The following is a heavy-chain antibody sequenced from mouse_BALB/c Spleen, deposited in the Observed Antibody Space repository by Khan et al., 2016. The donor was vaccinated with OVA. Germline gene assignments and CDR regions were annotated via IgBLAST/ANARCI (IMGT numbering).Heavy chain of an antibody. CDR1: GYTFTSYW. D-gene: IGHD1-1*01. J-gene: IGHJ4*01. V-gene: IGHV1S41*01. CDR3: ESSNYYGDSLYAMDY. Sequence: DLVKPGASVKLSCKASGYTFTSYWMNWIKQRPGQGLEWIGRFGPGSGSTYYNEIFKGKATLTVDTSSSTAYMQLSSLSSEDSAVYFCESSNYYGDSLYAMDYWGQGTSVTVSS. CDR2: FGPGSGST.